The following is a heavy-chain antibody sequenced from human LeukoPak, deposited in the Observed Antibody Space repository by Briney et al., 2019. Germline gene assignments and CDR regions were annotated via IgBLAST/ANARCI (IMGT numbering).Heavy chain of an antibody. V-gene: IGHV4-39*02. CDR2: IYYTGST. D-gene: IGHD6-19*01. CDR1: GGSISGSSWY. CDR3: ARDLAVASWFDY. Sequence: PSETLSLTCTVSGGSISGSSWYWGWIRQPPGKGLEWIGNIYYTGSTYYNPSLKSRVTISVDTSKNQFSLKLSSVTAADTAVYYCARDLAVASWFDYWGQGTLVTVSS. J-gene: IGHJ4*02.